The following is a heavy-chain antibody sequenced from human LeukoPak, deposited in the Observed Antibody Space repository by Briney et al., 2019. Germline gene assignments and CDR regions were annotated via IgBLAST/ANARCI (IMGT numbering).Heavy chain of an antibody. Sequence: SVKVSCKASGGTFSSYAISWVRQAPGQGLEWMGGIIPIFGTANYAQKLQGRVTMTTDTSTSTAYMELRSLRSDDTAVYYCARETPDYDILTGCDYWGQGTLVTVSS. D-gene: IGHD3-9*01. CDR3: ARETPDYDILTGCDY. J-gene: IGHJ4*02. CDR1: GGTFSSYA. V-gene: IGHV1-69*05. CDR2: IIPIFGTA.